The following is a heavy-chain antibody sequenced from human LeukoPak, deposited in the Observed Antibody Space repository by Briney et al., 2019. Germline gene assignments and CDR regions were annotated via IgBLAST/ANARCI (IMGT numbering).Heavy chain of an antibody. CDR3: ARGGDYSSGWYA. J-gene: IGHJ5*02. CDR2: INHSGST. CDR1: GGSFSGYY. V-gene: IGHV4-34*01. Sequence: SETLSLTCAVYGGSFSGYYWSWIRQPPGKGLEWIGEINHSGSTNYNPSLKSRVTISVDTSKNQFSLKLSSVTAADTAVYYCARGGDYSSGWYAWGQGTLVTVSS. D-gene: IGHD6-19*01.